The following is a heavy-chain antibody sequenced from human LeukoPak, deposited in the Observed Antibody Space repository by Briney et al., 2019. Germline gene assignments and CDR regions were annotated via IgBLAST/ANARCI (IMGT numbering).Heavy chain of an antibody. D-gene: IGHD3-22*01. J-gene: IGHJ4*02. V-gene: IGHV4-34*01. CDR3: ARLGYYYDSTLFDY. Sequence: SETLSLTCAVYGGSFSGYYWSWIRQPPGKGLEWIGEINHSGSTNYNPSLKSRVTISVDTSKNQFSLKLSSVTAADTAVYYCARLGYYYDSTLFDYWGQGTLVTVSS. CDR2: INHSGST. CDR1: GGSFSGYY.